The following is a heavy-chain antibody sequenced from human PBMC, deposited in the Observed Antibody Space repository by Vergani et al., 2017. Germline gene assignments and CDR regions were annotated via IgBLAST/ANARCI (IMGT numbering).Heavy chain of an antibody. CDR2: FDPEDGET. D-gene: IGHD1-26*01. CDR3: ARAPVILNWFDP. J-gene: IGHJ5*02. Sequence: QVQLVQSGAEVKKPGASVKVSCKVSGYTLTELSMHWVRQAPGKGLEWMGGFDPEDGETIYAQKFQGRGTMTTDTSTSTAYMELRSLRSDDTAVYYCARAPVILNWFDPWGQGTLVTVSS. CDR1: GYTLTELS. V-gene: IGHV1-24*01.